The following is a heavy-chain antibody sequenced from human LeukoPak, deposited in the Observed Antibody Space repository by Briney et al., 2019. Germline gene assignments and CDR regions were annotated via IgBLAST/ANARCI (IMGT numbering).Heavy chain of an antibody. Sequence: GGSLRLSCAASGFTFSSYGMHWVRQAPGKGLEWVAFIRYDGSNKYYADSVKGRFTISRDNSKNTLHLQMNSLRAEDTAVYYCAKDGCTNGVCSTGYWGQGTLVTVSS. V-gene: IGHV3-30*02. D-gene: IGHD2-8*01. CDR2: IRYDGSNK. CDR1: GFTFSSYG. CDR3: AKDGCTNGVCSTGY. J-gene: IGHJ4*02.